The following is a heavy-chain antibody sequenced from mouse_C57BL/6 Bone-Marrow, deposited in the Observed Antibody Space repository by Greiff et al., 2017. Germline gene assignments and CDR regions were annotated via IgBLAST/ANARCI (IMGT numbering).Heavy chain of an antibody. CDR2: IDPSDSYT. CDR1: GYTFTSYW. D-gene: IGHD2-3*01. CDR3: ASDGYYVAMDY. V-gene: IGHV1-50*01. J-gene: IGHJ4*01. Sequence: QVQLQQPGAELVKPGASVKLSCKASGYTFTSYWMQWVKQRPGQGLEWIGEIDPSDSYTNYNQKFKGKATLTVDTSSSTAYMQLSSLTSEDSAVYYCASDGYYVAMDYWGQGTSVTVSS.